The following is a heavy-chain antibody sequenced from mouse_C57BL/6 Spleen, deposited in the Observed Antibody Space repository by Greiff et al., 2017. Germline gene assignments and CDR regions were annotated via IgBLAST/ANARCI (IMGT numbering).Heavy chain of an antibody. Sequence: VQLQQSGAELVKPGASVKVSCKASGYTFTSYWMHWVKQRPGQGLEWIGRIHPSASDTNYNQKFKGKATLTVDKSSSTAYMQLSSLTSEDSAVXYCAHQSSNWDCYFDVWGTGTTVTVSS. CDR2: IHPSASDT. CDR1: GYTFTSYW. J-gene: IGHJ1*03. D-gene: IGHD4-1*01. V-gene: IGHV1-74*01. CDR3: AHQSSNWDCYFDV.